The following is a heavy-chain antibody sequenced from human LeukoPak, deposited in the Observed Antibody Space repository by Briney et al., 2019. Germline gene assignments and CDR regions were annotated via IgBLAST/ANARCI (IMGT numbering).Heavy chain of an antibody. Sequence: ASVKVSCKASGYTFTGYYMHWVRQAPGQGLEWMGWINPNSGGTNYAQKLQGRVTMTTDTSTSTAYMELRSLRSDDTAVYYCARVHGIGGDYYYFDYWGQGTLVTVSS. CDR3: ARVHGIGGDYYYFDY. J-gene: IGHJ4*02. V-gene: IGHV1-2*02. CDR1: GYTFTGYY. D-gene: IGHD2-21*02. CDR2: INPNSGGT.